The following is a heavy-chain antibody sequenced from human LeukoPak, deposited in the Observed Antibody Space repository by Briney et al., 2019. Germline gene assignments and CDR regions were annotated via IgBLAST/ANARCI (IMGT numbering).Heavy chain of an antibody. J-gene: IGHJ4*02. Sequence: GGSLRLSCGASGFTVSSNYISWVRQAPGKGLEWVSVIYSGGSTYYTDSVKGRFTISRDNSKNTVYLQMSNLRAEDTAVCYCAKDATNGWWDNFDTWGQGTLVTVSS. CDR1: GFTVSSNY. V-gene: IGHV3-66*01. CDR2: IYSGGST. CDR3: AKDATNGWWDNFDT. D-gene: IGHD6-19*01.